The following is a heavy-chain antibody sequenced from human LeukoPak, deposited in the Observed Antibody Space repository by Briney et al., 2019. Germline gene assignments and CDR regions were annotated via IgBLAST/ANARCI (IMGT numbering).Heavy chain of an antibody. CDR2: INPSGGST. J-gene: IGHJ5*02. D-gene: IGHD5-18*01. CDR3: ARKRIHYNWFDP. Sequence: ASVKVSCKASGYTFTSYYMHWVRQAPGQGLEWMGIINPSGGSTSYAQKFQGRVTMTRDTSISTAYMELSRLRSDDTAVYYCARKRIHYNWFDPWGQGTLVTVSS. V-gene: IGHV1-46*01. CDR1: GYTFTSYY.